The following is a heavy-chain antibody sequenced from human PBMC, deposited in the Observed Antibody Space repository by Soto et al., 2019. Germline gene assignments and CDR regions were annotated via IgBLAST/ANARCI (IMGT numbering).Heavy chain of an antibody. V-gene: IGHV1-69*13. CDR2: IIPIFGTA. Sequence: SVKVSCKASGGTFSSYAISWVRHAPGQGLEWMGGIIPIFGTANYTQKFQGRVTITADESTSTAYMELSSLRAEDTAVYYCARDPAAGTKNWFDPWGQGTLVTVSS. CDR1: GGTFSSYA. D-gene: IGHD6-13*01. CDR3: ARDPAAGTKNWFDP. J-gene: IGHJ5*02.